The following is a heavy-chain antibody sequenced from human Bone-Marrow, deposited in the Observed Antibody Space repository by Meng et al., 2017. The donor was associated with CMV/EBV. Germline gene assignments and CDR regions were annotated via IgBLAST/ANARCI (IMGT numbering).Heavy chain of an antibody. D-gene: IGHD4/OR15-4a*01. V-gene: IGHV1-2*02. J-gene: IGHJ6*02. CDR1: GYTFTGYY. Sequence: ASVKVSCKASGYTFTGYYIHWVRQAPGQGLEWMGWINPNSGGTHYAQKFQGRVTMTRDTSISTVYMELSRLRSDDTAVYYCARATYGGYYYYGMDVWGQGTTVTVSS. CDR2: INPNSGGT. CDR3: ARATYGGYYYYGMDV.